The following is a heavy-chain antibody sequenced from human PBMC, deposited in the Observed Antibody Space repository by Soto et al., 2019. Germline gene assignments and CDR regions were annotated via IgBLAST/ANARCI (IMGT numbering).Heavy chain of an antibody. CDR2: IKEDGSEK. J-gene: IGHJ4*02. CDR1: GFTFRNDW. Sequence: EVQVVESGGGLVQPGGSLRLSCAASGFTFRNDWMTWVRQAAGKGLEWVANIKEDGSEKYYVDSVKGRFTISRDNDKNSLYLQMTSLRAEDTAVYYCTRDVGDSWGQGTLVTVSS. CDR3: TRDVGDS. V-gene: IGHV3-7*01. D-gene: IGHD2-15*01.